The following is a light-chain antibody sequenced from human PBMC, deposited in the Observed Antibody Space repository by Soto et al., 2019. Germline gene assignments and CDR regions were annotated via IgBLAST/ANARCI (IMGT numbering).Light chain of an antibody. V-gene: IGKV2-40*01. CDR1: QSLFNSDDGNTY. CDR3: MQRIEFPIT. J-gene: IGKJ5*01. CDR2: TLS. Sequence: IVITQTPLFLPVTTGEPASISCRSSQSLFNSDDGNTYLDWYMKKPGQYQQLMIYTLSYRASGVPDRFSGSGSGTDFTLKISRVEADEVGVDDGMQRIEFPITGGQGTRLEIK.